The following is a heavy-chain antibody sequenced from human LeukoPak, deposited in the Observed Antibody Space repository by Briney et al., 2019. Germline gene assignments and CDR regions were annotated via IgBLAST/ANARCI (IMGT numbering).Heavy chain of an antibody. CDR3: AKSHDYSNYDLDY. Sequence: GGSLRLSCAASGFTFSSYAMHWVRQAPGKGLEWVAVISYDGSNKYYADSVKGRFTISRDNSKNTLYLQMNSLRAEDTAVYYCAKSHDYSNYDLDYWGQGTLVTVSS. J-gene: IGHJ4*02. V-gene: IGHV3-30*18. CDR1: GFTFSSYA. D-gene: IGHD4-11*01. CDR2: ISYDGSNK.